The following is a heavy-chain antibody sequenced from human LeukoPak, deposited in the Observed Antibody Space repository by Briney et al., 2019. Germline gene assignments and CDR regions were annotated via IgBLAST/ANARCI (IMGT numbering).Heavy chain of an antibody. V-gene: IGHV4-34*01. CDR2: INHSGST. D-gene: IGHD3-3*01. CDR1: GGSFSGYY. Sequence: KTSETLSLTCAVYGGSFSGYYWSWIRQPPGKGLEWIGEINHSGSTNYNPSLKSRVTISVDTSKNQFSLKLSSVTAADTAVYYCARGKKLRFWSPFDPWGQGTLVTVSS. CDR3: ARGKKLRFWSPFDP. J-gene: IGHJ5*02.